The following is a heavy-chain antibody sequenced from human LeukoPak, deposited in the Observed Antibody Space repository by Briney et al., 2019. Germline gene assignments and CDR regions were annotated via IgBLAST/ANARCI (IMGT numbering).Heavy chain of an antibody. CDR3: TNLPLVRGVISAVVY. J-gene: IGHJ4*02. Sequence: PGGSLRLSCAAPGFTFSSYGMHWVRQAPGKGLEWVAFIRYDGSDKYYADSVKGRFTISRDNSKNTLYLQMNSLRPEDTAVYYCTNLPLVRGVISAVVYWGQGTLVTVSS. CDR1: GFTFSSYG. D-gene: IGHD3-10*01. V-gene: IGHV3-30*02. CDR2: IRYDGSDK.